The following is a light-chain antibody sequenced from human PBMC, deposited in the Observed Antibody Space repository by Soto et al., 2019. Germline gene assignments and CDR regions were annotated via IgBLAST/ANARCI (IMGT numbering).Light chain of an antibody. V-gene: IGKV3-15*01. J-gene: IGKJ4*01. CDR2: DAS. CDR3: QQYNDGIA. CDR1: ESVSRN. Sequence: EVVMTQSPATLSVSPGERATLSCRASESVSRNLAWYQQKPGQAPRLLIYDASTRATGIPDRFSGGGSGTEFTLTISSLQSEDLGVYYCQQYNDGIAFGGGTKVDIK.